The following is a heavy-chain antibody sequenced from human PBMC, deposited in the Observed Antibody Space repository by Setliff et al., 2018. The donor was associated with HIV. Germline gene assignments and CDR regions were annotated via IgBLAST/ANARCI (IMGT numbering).Heavy chain of an antibody. D-gene: IGHD4-17*01. J-gene: IGHJ6*02. V-gene: IGHV3-23*01. CDR1: GFTFSSYA. CDR3: AKDGSAGTYGDSTYYYGLDV. CDR2: ISGSGGST. Sequence: GGSLRLSCAASGFTFSSYAMSWVRQAPGKGLEWVSAISGSGGSTYYADSVKGRFTISRDNSKNTLYLQMNSLRAEDTAVYYCAKDGSAGTYGDSTYYYGLDVWGQGTTVTVSS.